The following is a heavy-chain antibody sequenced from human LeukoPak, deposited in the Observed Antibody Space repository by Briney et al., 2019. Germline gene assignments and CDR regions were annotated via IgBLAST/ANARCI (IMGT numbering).Heavy chain of an antibody. CDR1: GFTFSSYA. V-gene: IGHV3-23*01. CDR3: AKENYDILTGYPIDY. D-gene: IGHD3-9*01. J-gene: IGHJ4*02. Sequence: PGGSLRLSCAASGFTFSSYALSWVRQAPGKGLEWVSAISGSGGSTDYADSVRGRFTIPRDNSKNTLYLQMNSLRAEDTAVYYCAKENYDILTGYPIDYWGQGTLVTVSS. CDR2: ISGSGGST.